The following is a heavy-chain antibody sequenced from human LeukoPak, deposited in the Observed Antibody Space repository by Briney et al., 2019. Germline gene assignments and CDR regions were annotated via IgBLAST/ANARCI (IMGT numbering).Heavy chain of an antibody. J-gene: IGHJ4*02. CDR2: INSDGSST. D-gene: IGHD6-19*01. V-gene: IGHV3-74*01. CDR1: GFTFSSYW. CDR3: ARTFSGWYEDY. Sequence: GGSLRLSCAASGFTFSSYWMHWVRQAPGKGLVWVSRINSDGSSTSYADSVKGRFTISRDNAKNTLYLQMNSLRAEDTAVYYCARTFSGWYEDYWGQGTLVTVSS.